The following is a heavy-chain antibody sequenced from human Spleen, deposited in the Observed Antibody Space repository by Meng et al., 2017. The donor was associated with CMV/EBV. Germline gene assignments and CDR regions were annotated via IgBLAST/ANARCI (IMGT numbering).Heavy chain of an antibody. D-gene: IGHD2-2*02. J-gene: IGHJ6*02. CDR2: INWNGGST. CDR3: VRGAFCSSTSCYKYYYYAMDV. Sequence: GESLKISCAASGFTFDDYGMSWVRQAPGKGLEWVSGINWNGGSTGYADSVKGRFTISRDNAKNSLYLQMNSLRAEDTAVYYCVRGAFCSSTSCYKYYYYAMDVWGQGTTVTVSS. V-gene: IGHV3-20*04. CDR1: GFTFDDYG.